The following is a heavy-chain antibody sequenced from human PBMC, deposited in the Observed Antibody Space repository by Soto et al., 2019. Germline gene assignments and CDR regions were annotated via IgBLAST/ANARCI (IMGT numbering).Heavy chain of an antibody. CDR3: ARGGYCRGVTCQLGFHYYAMDV. Sequence: GGSLRLSCAASGFTVSTNYMTWVRQAPGKGLEWVSIIYSGGSTYYADSVKGRFSISRDNSKNTLYLQMNSLRAEDTAAYYCARGGYCRGVTCQLGFHYYAMDVWGQGTTVTVSS. CDR2: IYSGGST. J-gene: IGHJ6*02. D-gene: IGHD2-15*01. V-gene: IGHV3-53*01. CDR1: GFTVSTNY.